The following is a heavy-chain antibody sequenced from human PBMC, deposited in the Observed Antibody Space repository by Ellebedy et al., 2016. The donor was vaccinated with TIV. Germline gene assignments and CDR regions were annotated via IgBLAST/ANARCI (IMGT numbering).Heavy chain of an antibody. D-gene: IGHD3-22*01. CDR2: GVTIFGTP. V-gene: IGHV1-69*13. CDR1: GGTFSSFV. Sequence: AASVKVSCKASGGTFSSFVFSWVRQAPGQGLEWMGGGVTIFGTPKYAQKYQGRVTITADESTSSAYMELSGLRFEDTAMYYCASHPGNFYYYDRSGRNFDQNGALDIWGQGTMVTVSS. J-gene: IGHJ3*02. CDR3: ASHPGNFYYYDRSGRNFDQNGALDI.